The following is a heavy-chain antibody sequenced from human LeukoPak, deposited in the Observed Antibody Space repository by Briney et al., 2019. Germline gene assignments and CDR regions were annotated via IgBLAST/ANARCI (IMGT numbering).Heavy chain of an antibody. D-gene: IGHD3-10*01. V-gene: IGHV4-61*01. Sequence: PSETLSLTCTVSGGSVSSGSYYWSWIRQPPGKGLEWIGYIYYSGSTNYNPSLKSRVTISVDTSKNQFSLKLRSVTAADTAVYYCARNPMVRGVMTDYWGQGTLVTVSS. J-gene: IGHJ4*02. CDR3: ARNPMVRGVMTDY. CDR1: GGSVSSGSYY. CDR2: IYYSGST.